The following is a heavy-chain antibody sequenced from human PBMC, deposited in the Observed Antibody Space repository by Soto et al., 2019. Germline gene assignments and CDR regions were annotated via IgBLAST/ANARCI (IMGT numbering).Heavy chain of an antibody. Sequence: QVQLVQSGTEVKKPGASVKVSCKASGYTFTGYYMHWVRQAPGQGLEWMGWINPNSGGANYAQKFQGWVTMTRDTSISTDYMELSRLRSDDTAVYYCARGDVPFYYGMDVWGQGTTVTVSS. CDR1: GYTFTGYY. CDR2: INPNSGGA. CDR3: ARGDVPFYYGMDV. D-gene: IGHD1-26*01. J-gene: IGHJ6*02. V-gene: IGHV1-2*04.